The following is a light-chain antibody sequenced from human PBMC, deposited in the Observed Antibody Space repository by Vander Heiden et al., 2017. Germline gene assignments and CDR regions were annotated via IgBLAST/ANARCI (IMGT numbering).Light chain of an antibody. CDR2: AAS. Sequence: DIQMTQSPSSLSASVGDRVTITCRASQTVKNYVIWYQQKPGKAPKLLIYAASSLQSGVPSRFSGTMSGTDFTLTISSLQPEDIATYYCQQSYSTLWTFGQGTKVDIK. CDR1: QTVKNY. CDR3: QQSYSTLWT. J-gene: IGKJ1*01. V-gene: IGKV1-39*01.